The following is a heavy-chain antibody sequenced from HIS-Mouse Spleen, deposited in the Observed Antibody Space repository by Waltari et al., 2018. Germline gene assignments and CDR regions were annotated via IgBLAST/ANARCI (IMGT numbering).Heavy chain of an antibody. V-gene: IGHV4-39*07. D-gene: IGHD6-13*01. J-gene: IGHJ2*01. Sequence: QLQLQESGPGLVKPSETLSLTCTVSGCPISSSSYYCGWLRQPPGKGLEWIGIIDYSGSTYYNPSLKSRVTISVDTSKNQFSLKLSSVTAADTAVYYCAREIPYSSSWYDWYFDLWGRGTLVTVSS. CDR2: IDYSGST. CDR1: GCPISSSSYY. CDR3: AREIPYSSSWYDWYFDL.